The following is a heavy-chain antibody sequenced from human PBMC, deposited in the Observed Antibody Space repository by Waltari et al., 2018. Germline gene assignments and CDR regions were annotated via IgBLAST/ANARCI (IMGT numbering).Heavy chain of an antibody. CDR1: GYTFISYD. CDR3: ARDYYGSGSYFYYYYYGMDV. V-gene: IGHV1-8*01. CDR2: MNPNSGNT. D-gene: IGHD3-10*01. Sequence: QVQLVQSGAEVKKPGASVKVSCKASGYTFISYDINWVRQATGQGLEWMGWMNPNSGNTGYAQKFQGRVTMTRNTSISTAYMELSSLRSEDTAVYYCARDYYGSGSYFYYYYYGMDVWGQGTTVTVSS. J-gene: IGHJ6*02.